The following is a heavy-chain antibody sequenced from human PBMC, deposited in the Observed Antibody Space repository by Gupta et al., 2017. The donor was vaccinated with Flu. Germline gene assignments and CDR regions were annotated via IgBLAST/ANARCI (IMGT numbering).Heavy chain of an antibody. CDR2: IKQDGSET. V-gene: IGHV3-7*01. D-gene: IGHD2-2*02. Sequence: GLEWVANIKQDGSETYYVDSVKGRFTISRDNAKNSLYLQMNSLRAEDTAVYYCARSLYCSSTSCYIGSDAFDIWGQGTMVTVSS. J-gene: IGHJ3*02. CDR3: ARSLYCSSTSCYIGSDAFDI.